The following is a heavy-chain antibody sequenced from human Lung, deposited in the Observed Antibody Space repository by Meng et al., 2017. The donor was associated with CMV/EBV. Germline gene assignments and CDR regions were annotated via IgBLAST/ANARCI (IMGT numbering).Heavy chain of an antibody. D-gene: IGHD2-2*02. J-gene: IGHJ4*02. CDR1: GGSFSGYY. CDR3: ARGGGYCSGTSCYNDY. Sequence: SETLSLTCAVYGGSFSGYYWTWIRQPPRKGLEWIGEIDHSGSTNYNPSLKGRVTISVDTSKSQFSLGLSSVTAADTAIYYCARGGGYCSGTSCYNDYWGQVPXVTVAS. CDR2: IDHSGST. V-gene: IGHV4-34*01.